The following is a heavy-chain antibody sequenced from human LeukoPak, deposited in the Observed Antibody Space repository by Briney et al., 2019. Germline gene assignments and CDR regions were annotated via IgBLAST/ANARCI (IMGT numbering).Heavy chain of an antibody. CDR2: IKPDGSAT. J-gene: IGHJ5*02. V-gene: IGHV3-7*01. D-gene: IGHD6-6*01. CDR3: ARGGGSSS. Sequence: GGSLRLSCAASGFSFSNFWMSWVRQAPGKGLEWVANIKPDGSATNYVDSVKGRFTISRDNAKNSLDLQMNSLRAEDTAVYYCARGGGSSSWGQGTLVTVSS. CDR1: GFSFSNFW.